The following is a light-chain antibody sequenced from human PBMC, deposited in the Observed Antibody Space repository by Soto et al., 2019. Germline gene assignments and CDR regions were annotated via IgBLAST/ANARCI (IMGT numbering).Light chain of an antibody. Sequence: EIVLTQSPGTLSVSPGERATFSCRASQSVSSKLAWYQQKPGQAPRLLFYGASTGATGIPARFSGSGSETEFTLSISSLQSVDFAVYYCQQYNNWPGTFGQGTKVEIK. CDR3: QQYNNWPGT. CDR1: QSVSSK. J-gene: IGKJ1*01. CDR2: GAS. V-gene: IGKV3-15*01.